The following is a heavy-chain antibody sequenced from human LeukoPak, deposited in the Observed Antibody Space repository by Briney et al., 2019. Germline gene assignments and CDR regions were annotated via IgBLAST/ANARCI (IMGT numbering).Heavy chain of an antibody. D-gene: IGHD1-26*01. CDR3: VKLPPWGHYFDR. Sequence: GGSLRLSCVASGFNFSTYAMTWVRQAPGKGLEWVSDIDARGSLTLYADSVKARFTISRDNSQNTLLLQMNSLRVEDTAVYYCVKLPPWGHYFDRWGQGSLVTVSS. J-gene: IGHJ4*02. CDR2: IDARGSLT. CDR1: GFNFSTYA. V-gene: IGHV3-23*01.